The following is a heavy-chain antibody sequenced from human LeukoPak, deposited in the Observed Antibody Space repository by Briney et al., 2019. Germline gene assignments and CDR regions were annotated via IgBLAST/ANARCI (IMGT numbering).Heavy chain of an antibody. CDR2: INHSGST. CDR3: ARVRLWFGDHLDDY. D-gene: IGHD3-10*01. V-gene: IGHV4-34*01. CDR1: GGSFSGYY. J-gene: IGHJ4*02. Sequence: SETLSLTCAVYGGSFSGYYWSWIRQPPGKGLEWIGEINHSGSTNYNPSLKSRVTISLDTSKNQFSLKLTSVTAADTAVYYCARVRLWFGDHLDDYWGQGTLVTVSS.